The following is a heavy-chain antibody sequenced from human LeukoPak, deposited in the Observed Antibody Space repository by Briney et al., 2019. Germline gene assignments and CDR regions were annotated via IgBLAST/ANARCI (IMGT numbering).Heavy chain of an antibody. D-gene: IGHD4-17*01. CDR3: AREDTVTTSPFFDY. CDR1: GFTFSSYS. CDR2: ISSSSSYI. V-gene: IGHV3-21*01. Sequence: GGSLRLSCAASGFTFSSYSMNWVRQAPGKGLEWVSSISSSSSYIYYADSVKGRFTISRDNAKNSLYLQMNSLRAEDTAVYYCAREDTVTTSPFFDYWSQGTLVTVSS. J-gene: IGHJ4*02.